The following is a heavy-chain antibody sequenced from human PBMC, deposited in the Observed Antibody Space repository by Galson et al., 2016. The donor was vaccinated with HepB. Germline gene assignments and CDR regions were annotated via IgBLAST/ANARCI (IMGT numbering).Heavy chain of an antibody. J-gene: IGHJ4*02. CDR2: ISPGRPNT. Sequence: SLRLSCAVSGLTFKDAWMSWVRQVPGKGLEWASTISPGRPNTHYADSVWSRFTISRDDAKDTVFLHMYSLRDEDTAVYYCAVWLQAHFDHWGQGTFVAVAS. CDR1: GLTFKDA. D-gene: IGHD5-24*01. V-gene: IGHV3-23*01. CDR3: AVWLQAHFDH.